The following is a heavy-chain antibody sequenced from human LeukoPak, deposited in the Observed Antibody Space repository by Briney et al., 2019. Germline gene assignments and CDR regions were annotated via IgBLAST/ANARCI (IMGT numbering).Heavy chain of an antibody. Sequence: SETLSLTCTVSGGSISSYYWSWIRQPPGKGLEWIGYIYHSGSTKYNPSLKSRVTISVDTSKNQFSLKMSSVTAADAAVYYCARDGYSGNDGLWGQGTLVTVSS. CDR1: GGSISSYY. V-gene: IGHV4-59*01. CDR3: ARDGYSGNDGL. CDR2: IYHSGST. D-gene: IGHD5-12*01. J-gene: IGHJ4*02.